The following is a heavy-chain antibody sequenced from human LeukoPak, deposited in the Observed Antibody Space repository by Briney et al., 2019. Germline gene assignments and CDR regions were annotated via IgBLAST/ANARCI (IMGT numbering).Heavy chain of an antibody. J-gene: IGHJ1*01. Sequence: SETLSLTCAVYGGSFSGYYWSWIRQSPGKGLEWIGEIKYTGSTNYNPSVKSRVTISGDTSKNQFSLHLSSVTAADTAVYYCARLGYCSGGSCNSYFQHWGQGTLVTVPS. CDR1: GGSFSGYY. CDR3: ARLGYCSGGSCNSYFQH. V-gene: IGHV4-34*01. D-gene: IGHD2-15*01. CDR2: IKYTGST.